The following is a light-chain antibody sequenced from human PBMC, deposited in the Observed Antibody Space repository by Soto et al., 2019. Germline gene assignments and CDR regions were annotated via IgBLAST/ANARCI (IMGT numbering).Light chain of an antibody. J-gene: IGKJ1*01. V-gene: IGKV1-5*03. Sequence: DIQMTQSPSTLSASVGDRVTITCRASQSISSWLAWHQQKPGKAPRLLIYKASNLESGVASRFSCSGSGTEFTLTITSLQPDDSAIYYCQQYNDNWTFGQGTKVEIK. CDR2: KAS. CDR1: QSISSW. CDR3: QQYNDNWT.